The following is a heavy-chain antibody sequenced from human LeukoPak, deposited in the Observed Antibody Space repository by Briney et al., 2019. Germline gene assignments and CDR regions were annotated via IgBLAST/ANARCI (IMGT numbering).Heavy chain of an antibody. D-gene: IGHD3-22*01. CDR3: AKAQYYYDSSGYSQLFDY. V-gene: IGHV3-23*01. CDR1: GFTFSNYA. CDR2: ISGSGGST. Sequence: GGSLRLSCAASGFTFSNYAMTWVRQAPGKGLEWVSAISGSGGSTYYADSVKGRFTISRDNSKNTLYLQMNSLRAEDTAVYYCAKAQYYYDSSGYSQLFDYWGQGTLVTVSS. J-gene: IGHJ4*02.